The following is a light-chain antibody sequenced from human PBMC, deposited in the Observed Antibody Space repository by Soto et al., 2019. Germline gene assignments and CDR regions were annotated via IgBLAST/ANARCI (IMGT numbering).Light chain of an antibody. CDR3: QQYGSSPT. Sequence: EIVLTQSPGTLSMSPGERATLSCRASQSVSSSALAWYQQTPGQAPRLLNFGASSRATGIPDRFSGSGSGTAFTLTILRLEPEDFAVYFCQQYGSSPTFGQGTKVEIK. CDR1: QSVSSSA. CDR2: GAS. V-gene: IGKV3-20*01. J-gene: IGKJ1*01.